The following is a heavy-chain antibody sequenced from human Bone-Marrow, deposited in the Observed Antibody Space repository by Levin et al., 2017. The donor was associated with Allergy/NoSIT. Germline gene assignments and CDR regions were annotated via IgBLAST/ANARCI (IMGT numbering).Heavy chain of an antibody. D-gene: IGHD3-9*01. CDR3: ARGVRGLRYFDWLFTFDY. V-gene: IGHV4-30-4*01. Sequence: SQTLSLTCTVSGGSISSGDYYWSWIRQPPGKGLEWIGYIYYSGSTYYNPSLKSRVTISVDTSKNQFSLKLSSVTAADTAVYYCARGVRGLRYFDWLFTFDYWGQGTLVTVSS. J-gene: IGHJ4*02. CDR1: GGSISSGDYY. CDR2: IYYSGST.